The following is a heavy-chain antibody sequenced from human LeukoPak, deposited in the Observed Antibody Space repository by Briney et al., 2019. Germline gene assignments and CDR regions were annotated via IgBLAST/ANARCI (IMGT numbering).Heavy chain of an antibody. J-gene: IGHJ4*02. CDR2: IRYDGSNK. CDR3: AKWSALGKRELLMEYYFDY. CDR1: GFTFSSYG. V-gene: IGHV3-30*02. D-gene: IGHD1-26*01. Sequence: GGSLRLSCAASGFTFSSYGMHWVRQAPGKGLEWVAFIRYDGSNKYYADSVKGRFTISRDNSKNTLYLQMNSLRAEDTAVYYCAKWSALGKRELLMEYYFDYWGQGTLVTVSS.